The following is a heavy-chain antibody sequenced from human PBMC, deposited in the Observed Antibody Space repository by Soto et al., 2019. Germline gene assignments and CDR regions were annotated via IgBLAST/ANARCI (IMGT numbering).Heavy chain of an antibody. V-gene: IGHV5-51*01. Sequence: PGESLKISCKGSASSFTSYWIAWVRQMPGKGLEWMGIIYLGDSDTRYSPSFQGQVTISADRSISTAYLHWSSLKASDTAMYYCARHESGTGFDYWGQGTPVTVSS. CDR1: ASSFTSYW. CDR2: IYLGDSDT. D-gene: IGHD6-25*01. CDR3: ARHESGTGFDY. J-gene: IGHJ4*02.